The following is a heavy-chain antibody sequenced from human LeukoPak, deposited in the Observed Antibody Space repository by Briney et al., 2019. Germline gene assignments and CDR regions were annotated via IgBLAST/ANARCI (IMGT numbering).Heavy chain of an antibody. CDR3: ARDLAPSGSDRWFDP. J-gene: IGHJ5*02. CDR2: ISYDGSHQ. CDR1: GFTFSNYA. Sequence: GGSLRLSCAASGFTFSNYANHWVRQGPGKGLEWVAVISYDGSHQDYADSVKRRFTISRDNSKNTLYLQMNSLRAEDTAVYYCARDLAPSGSDRWFDPWGQGTLVTVSS. D-gene: IGHD1-26*01. V-gene: IGHV3-30*14.